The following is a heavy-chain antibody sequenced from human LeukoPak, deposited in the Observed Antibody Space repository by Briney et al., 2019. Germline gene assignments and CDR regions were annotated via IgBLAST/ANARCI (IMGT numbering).Heavy chain of an antibody. CDR3: ARGIAAAGRP. V-gene: IGHV3-21*01. D-gene: IGHD6-13*01. Sequence: GGSLRLSCAASGFPFRSYSMNWARQAPGKGLEWVSSISSSSSYIYYADSVKHRFTISRDIDKNSLYLQMNSLRAEDTAVYYCARGIAAAGRPWGQGTLVTVSS. CDR2: ISSSSSYI. J-gene: IGHJ5*02. CDR1: GFPFRSYS.